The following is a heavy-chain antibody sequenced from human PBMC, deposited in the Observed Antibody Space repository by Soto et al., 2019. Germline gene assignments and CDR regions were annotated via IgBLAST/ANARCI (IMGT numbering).Heavy chain of an antibody. CDR3: AKDGGSVCSGGTCYFQAPDY. Sequence: GGSLRLSCAASGFTFSSYAMSWVRQAPGKGLEWVSGIDGSGRNTYYAGSVKGRFTISRDNSKNTLSVQMDSRRVEDTALYYCAKDGGSVCSGGTCYFQAPDYWGQGTRVTVSS. V-gene: IGHV3-23*01. CDR2: IDGSGRNT. D-gene: IGHD2-15*01. J-gene: IGHJ4*02. CDR1: GFTFSSYA.